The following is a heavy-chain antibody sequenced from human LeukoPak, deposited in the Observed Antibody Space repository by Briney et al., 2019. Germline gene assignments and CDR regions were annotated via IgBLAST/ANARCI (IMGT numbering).Heavy chain of an antibody. CDR1: GASISSPNW. CDR2: IYHSGST. J-gene: IGHJ4*02. D-gene: IGHD3-10*01. V-gene: IGHV4-4*02. Sequence: SETLSLTCAVSGASISSPNWWSWVRQPPGKGLEWIGEIYHSGSTNYNPSLESRATISVGKSKNQFSLKLNSVTAADTAVYYCASDGYGSGSYWYYWGQGTQVTVSS. CDR3: ASDGYGSGSYWYY.